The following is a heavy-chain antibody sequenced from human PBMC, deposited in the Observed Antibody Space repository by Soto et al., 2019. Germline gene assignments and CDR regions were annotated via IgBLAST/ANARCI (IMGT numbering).Heavy chain of an antibody. D-gene: IGHD3-9*01. CDR2: IYWNDDK. Sequence: SGPTLVNPTQTLTLTCTFSGFSLSTGGVAVGWIRQPPGKALEWLALIYWNDDKLYSPSLKTRLTVTKDTSKNQVVLTMTNVGPVDAATYYCAHKLRYLDPMDVWGQGTTVTVSS. V-gene: IGHV2-5*01. CDR3: AHKLRYLDPMDV. J-gene: IGHJ6*02. CDR1: GFSLSTGGVA.